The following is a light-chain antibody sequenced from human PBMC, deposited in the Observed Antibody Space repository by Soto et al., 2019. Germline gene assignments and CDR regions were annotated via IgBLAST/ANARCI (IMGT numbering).Light chain of an antibody. J-gene: IGKJ5*01. CDR2: GAF. Sequence: EIVLTQCPAPLSLSPGDRATLSCRASPSVTNFLAWYQQKPGQAPRLLIYGAFNRATGIPARFSGSGSGTDFTLTISSLEPEDSAVYYCQQRNVWPPVTFGQGTRLEIK. CDR3: QQRNVWPPVT. V-gene: IGKV3-11*01. CDR1: PSVTNF.